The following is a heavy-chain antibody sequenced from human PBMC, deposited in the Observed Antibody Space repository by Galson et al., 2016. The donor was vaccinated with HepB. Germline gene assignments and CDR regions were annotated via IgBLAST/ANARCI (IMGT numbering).Heavy chain of an antibody. CDR1: GFTFSSYG. V-gene: IGHV3-33*01. CDR2: IWYDGSNK. J-gene: IGHJ4*02. D-gene: IGHD6-13*01. Sequence: SLRLSCAASGFTFSSYGMHWVRQAPGKGLEWVAVIWYDGSNKYYADSVKGRFTISRDNSKNTLYLQMNSLRAEDTAVYYCARPYRRGIAQTHFDYWGQGTLVTVSS. CDR3: ARPYRRGIAQTHFDY.